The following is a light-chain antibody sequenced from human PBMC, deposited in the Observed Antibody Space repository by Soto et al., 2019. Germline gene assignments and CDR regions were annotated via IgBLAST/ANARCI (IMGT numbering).Light chain of an antibody. V-gene: IGLV2-14*01. CDR2: EVS. Sequence: QSALTQPASVSGSPGQSITISCTGTSSDVGGYNYVSRYQQHPGKAPKLMIYEVSNRPSGISNRFSGSKSGNTASLTISGLQAEDEADYYCNSYTSSSTRVFGTGTKLTVL. CDR3: NSYTSSSTRV. J-gene: IGLJ1*01. CDR1: SSDVGGYNY.